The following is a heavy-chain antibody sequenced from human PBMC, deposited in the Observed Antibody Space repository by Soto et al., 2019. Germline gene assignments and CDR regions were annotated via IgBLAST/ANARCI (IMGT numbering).Heavy chain of an antibody. Sequence: LKISCKGSGYSFISYWISWVRQMPGKGLEWMGRIDPSDSYTNYSPSFQGHVTISADKSISTAYLQWSSLKASDTAMYYCARQELGYGDLSIYYYYGMDVWGQGTTVTVSS. CDR1: GYSFISYW. V-gene: IGHV5-10-1*01. D-gene: IGHD4-17*01. CDR3: ARQELGYGDLSIYYYYGMDV. J-gene: IGHJ6*02. CDR2: IDPSDSYT.